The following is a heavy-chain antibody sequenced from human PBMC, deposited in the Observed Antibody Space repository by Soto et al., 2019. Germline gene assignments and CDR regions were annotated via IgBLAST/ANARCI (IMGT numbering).Heavy chain of an antibody. Sequence: GASVKVSCKASGGTFSSYAISWVREAPGQGLEWMGGIIPIFGTANYAQKFQGRVTITADESTSTAYMELSSLRSEDTAVYYCARERLPAGVCGGDCYSPMTFQHWGQGTLVTVYS. CDR3: ARERLPAGVCGGDCYSPMTFQH. CDR1: GGTFSSYA. D-gene: IGHD2-21*02. CDR2: IIPIFGTA. V-gene: IGHV1-69*13. J-gene: IGHJ1*01.